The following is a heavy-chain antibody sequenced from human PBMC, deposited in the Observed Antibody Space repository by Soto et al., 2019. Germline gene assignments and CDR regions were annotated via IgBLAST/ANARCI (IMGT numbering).Heavy chain of an antibody. Sequence: PSETLSLTCTVSGGSISSGDYWSWIRQPPGKGLEWIGYIYHSGGPYYNPSLNSRATMSVDTSQNQFSLKLSSVSAADTAVYYCDRTKYYYDTTAYIFDYWGQGALVTVSS. CDR1: GGSISSGDY. J-gene: IGHJ4*02. V-gene: IGHV4-30-4*01. CDR3: DRTKYYYDTTAYIFDY. CDR2: IYHSGGP. D-gene: IGHD3-22*01.